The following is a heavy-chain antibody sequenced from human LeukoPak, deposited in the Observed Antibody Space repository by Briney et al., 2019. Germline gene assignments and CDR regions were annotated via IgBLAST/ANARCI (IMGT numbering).Heavy chain of an antibody. Sequence: ASVTVSCMASRGTFSSYAISWVRQAPGQGLEWMGGIIPIFGTANYAQKLQGRVTITADKSTSTAYMELSSLRSEDTAVYYCALIPYCSGGSCYSFLDYWGQGTLVTGSS. CDR1: RGTFSSYA. CDR3: ALIPYCSGGSCYSFLDY. CDR2: IIPIFGTA. V-gene: IGHV1-69*06. J-gene: IGHJ4*02. D-gene: IGHD2-15*01.